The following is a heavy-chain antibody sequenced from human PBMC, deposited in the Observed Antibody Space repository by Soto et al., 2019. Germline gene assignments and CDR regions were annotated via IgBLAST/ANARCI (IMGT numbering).Heavy chain of an antibody. CDR2: IYTSENT. CDR1: GVSIKNHS. V-gene: IGHV4-4*07. CDR3: ARDGTSVSTGYVISDS. J-gene: IGHJ4*02. D-gene: IGHD2-2*01. Sequence: SETLSLTSFVHGVSIKNHSWGWGLRAAGKGLEWIGRIYTSENTNYNPSLKSRVTMSVDTSKNQFSLKLSSVTAADTALYYCARDGTSVSTGYVISDSSGPGILVT.